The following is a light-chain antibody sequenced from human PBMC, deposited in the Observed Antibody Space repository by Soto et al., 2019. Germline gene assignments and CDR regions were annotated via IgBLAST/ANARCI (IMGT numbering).Light chain of an antibody. J-gene: IGKJ4*01. CDR1: QNILYSPNNKNY. V-gene: IGKV4-1*01. CDR2: WAS. Sequence: DIVMTQSPDSLAVSLGERATINCKSSQNILYSPNNKNYLAWYQQKPGQPPKLLIYWASTRESGVSDRFSGSGSETDFTLTISSLQAEDVAVYYCEQHYRAPLTFGGGTKVELK. CDR3: EQHYRAPLT.